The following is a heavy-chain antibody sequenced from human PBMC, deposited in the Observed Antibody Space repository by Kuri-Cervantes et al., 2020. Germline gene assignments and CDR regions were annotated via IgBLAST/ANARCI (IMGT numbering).Heavy chain of an antibody. D-gene: IGHD6-13*01. V-gene: IGHV3-43D*04. J-gene: IGHJ4*02. Sequence: ETLSLTCAASGFTFDDYAMHWVRQAPGKGLEWVSLISWDGGSTYYADSVKGRFTISRDNSKDTLYLQVNSLRAEDTAVYYCARRDGSTWYYFDYWGQGTLVTVSS. CDR1: GFTFDDYA. CDR2: ISWDGGST. CDR3: ARRDGSTWYYFDY.